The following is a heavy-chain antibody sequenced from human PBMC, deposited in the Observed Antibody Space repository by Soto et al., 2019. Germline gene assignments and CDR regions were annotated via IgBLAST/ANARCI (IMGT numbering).Heavy chain of an antibody. CDR3: ARGGGIGVVIVGSGPKKHMDV. Sequence: SETLSLTCAVYGGSFSGYYWSWIRQPPGKGLEWIGEINHSGSTNYNPSLKSRVTISVDTSKNQFSLKLSSVTAADTAVYYCARGGGIGVVIVGSGPKKHMDVWGKGTTVTVSS. V-gene: IGHV4-34*01. CDR2: INHSGST. D-gene: IGHD3-3*01. CDR1: GGSFSGYY. J-gene: IGHJ6*03.